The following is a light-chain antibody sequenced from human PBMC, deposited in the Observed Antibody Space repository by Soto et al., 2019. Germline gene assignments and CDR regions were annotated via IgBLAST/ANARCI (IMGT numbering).Light chain of an antibody. Sequence: QSALTQPASVSGSPGQSITISCTGTSSNAGSYKLVSWYQQHPGKAPKLMIFEVNKRPSGVSNRFSGSKSGNTASLTISGLMVEDEADYYCCSSGGSPTYVFGTGTKVTVL. V-gene: IGLV2-23*02. CDR1: SSNAGSYKL. CDR3: CSSGGSPTYV. CDR2: EVN. J-gene: IGLJ1*01.